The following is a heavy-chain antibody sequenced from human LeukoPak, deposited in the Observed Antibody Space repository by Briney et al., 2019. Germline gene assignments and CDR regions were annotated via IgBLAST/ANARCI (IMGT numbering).Heavy chain of an antibody. J-gene: IGHJ5*02. CDR2: IYSGGST. CDR3: ARAKLWFGELIDWFDP. CDR1: GFTVSSNY. V-gene: IGHV3-53*01. Sequence: GGSLGLSCAASGFTVSSNYMSWVRQAPGKGLEWVSVIYSGGSTYYADSVKGRFTISRDNSKNTLYLQMNSLRAEDTAVYYCARAKLWFGELIDWFDPWGQGTPVTVSS. D-gene: IGHD3-10*01.